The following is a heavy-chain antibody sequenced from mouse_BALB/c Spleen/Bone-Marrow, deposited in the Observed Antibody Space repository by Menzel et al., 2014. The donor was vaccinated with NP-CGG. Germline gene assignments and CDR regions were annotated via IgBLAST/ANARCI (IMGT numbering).Heavy chain of an antibody. Sequence: QVHVKQSGPELVKPGALVKISCKASGYTFTSYDINWVKQRPGQGLEWIGWIYPGDGSTKYNEKFKGKATLTADKSSSTAYMQLSSRASENAADYFCARSGGDWMGYWGQGTSGAVAS. D-gene: IGHD2-13*01. CDR1: GYTFTSYD. CDR2: IYPGDGST. V-gene: IGHV1S56*01. J-gene: IGHJ4*01. CDR3: ARSGGDWMGY.